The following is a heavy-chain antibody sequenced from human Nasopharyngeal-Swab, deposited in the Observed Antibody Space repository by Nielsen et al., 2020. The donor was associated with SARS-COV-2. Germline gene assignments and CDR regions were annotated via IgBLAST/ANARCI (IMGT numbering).Heavy chain of an antibody. D-gene: IGHD3-3*01. CDR1: GVTVSSNY. J-gene: IGHJ3*02. CDR3: ARDFWNDAFDI. CDR2: IYSGGST. Sequence: GGSLRLSCAASGVTVSSNYMSWVRQAPGKGLEWVSVIYSGGSTYYADSVKGRFTISRDNSKNTLYLQMNSLRAEDTAVCYCARDFWNDAFDIWGQGTMVTVSS. V-gene: IGHV3-53*01.